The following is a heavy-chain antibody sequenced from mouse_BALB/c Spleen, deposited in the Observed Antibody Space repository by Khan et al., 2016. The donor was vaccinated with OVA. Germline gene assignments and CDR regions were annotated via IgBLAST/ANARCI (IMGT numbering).Heavy chain of an antibody. CDR1: GYTFTTAG. Sequence: QIQLVQSGPELKKPGETVRISCKASGYTFTTAGIQWVQKMPGKGLKWIGWINTHSGVPKYAEDFKGRFAFSLEISGNPAYLQITNLKNEDTATYYCATGGAAYYRNYGGAIEYWGQGTSVTVSS. D-gene: IGHD2-5*01. CDR3: ATGGAAYYRNYGGAIEY. CDR2: INTHSGVP. J-gene: IGHJ4*01. V-gene: IGHV9-4*02.